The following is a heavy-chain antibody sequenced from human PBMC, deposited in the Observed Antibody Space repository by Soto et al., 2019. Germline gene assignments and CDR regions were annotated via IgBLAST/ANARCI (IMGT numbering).Heavy chain of an antibody. CDR1: GFAFSSYE. CDR3: VYGYCFDY. D-gene: IGHD3-10*01. J-gene: IGHJ4*02. V-gene: IGHV3-48*03. CDR2: ISSSGSTI. Sequence: GGSLRLSCAASGFAFSSYEMNWVRQAPGKGLEWVSFISSSGSTIYYADSVKGRFTISRDNAKNSLYLQMNSLRAEDTAVYYCVYGYCFDYWGQGTLVTVSS.